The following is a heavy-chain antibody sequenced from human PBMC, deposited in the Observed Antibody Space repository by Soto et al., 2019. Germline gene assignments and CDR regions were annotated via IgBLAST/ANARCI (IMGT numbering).Heavy chain of an antibody. CDR3: ASSITIFGVVHYYMDV. V-gene: IGHV4-39*01. J-gene: IGHJ6*03. CDR1: GGSISSSSYY. Sequence: SETLSLTCTVSGGSISSSSYYWGWIRQPPGKGLEWIGSIYYSGSTYYNPSLKSRVTISVDTSKNQFSLKLSSVTAADTAVYYCASSITIFGVVHYYMDVSGKGTTVS. D-gene: IGHD3-3*01. CDR2: IYYSGST.